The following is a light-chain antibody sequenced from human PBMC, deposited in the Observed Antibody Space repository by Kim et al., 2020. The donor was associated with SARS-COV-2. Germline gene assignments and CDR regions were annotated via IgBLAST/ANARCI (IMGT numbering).Light chain of an antibody. CDR1: QRVSSH. CDR2: SAS. J-gene: IGKJ1*01. V-gene: IGKV3-15*01. CDR3: QQYNYWWT. Sequence: SVSPGGRATLPCRASQRVSSHLPWSPTNPRQAPRLLLYSASTRATGIPPRFTGARSDTEFTLTITSVQSEQFAVYYCQQYNYWWTFGQGATVDI.